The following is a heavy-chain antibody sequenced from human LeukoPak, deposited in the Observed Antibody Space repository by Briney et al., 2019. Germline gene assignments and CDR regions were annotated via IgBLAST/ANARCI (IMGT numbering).Heavy chain of an antibody. J-gene: IGHJ3*02. CDR1: GGSISSGGYY. CDR3: ASWGLLRVAAFDI. CDR2: IYYSGST. D-gene: IGHD1-26*01. V-gene: IGHV4-31*03. Sequence: SQTLSLACTVSGGSISSGGYYWSWIPQPPGKALEGFGYIYYSGSTYYSPSLKSRVTISVDTSKNQFSLKLSSVTAADTAVYYCASWGLLRVAAFDIWGQGTMVTVSS.